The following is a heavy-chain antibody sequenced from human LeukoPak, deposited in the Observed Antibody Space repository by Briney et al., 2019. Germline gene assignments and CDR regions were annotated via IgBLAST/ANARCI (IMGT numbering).Heavy chain of an antibody. CDR1: GGSISSGNYY. J-gene: IGHJ5*02. CDR3: ARARRNSGNKYFDP. CDR2: IYISGGI. D-gene: IGHD5-12*01. Sequence: PSETLSLTCTVSGGSISSGNYYWSWIRQPAGMGLEWIGRIYISGGIDYNPSLKSRLTISIDKSKNQFYLRLSSVTAADTAVYYCARARRNSGNKYFDPWGQGTRVTVSS. V-gene: IGHV4-61*02.